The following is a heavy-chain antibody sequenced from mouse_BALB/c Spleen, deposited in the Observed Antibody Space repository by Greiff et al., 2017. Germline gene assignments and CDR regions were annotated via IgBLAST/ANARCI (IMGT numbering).Heavy chain of an antibody. CDR3: ARHHDYDEYYFDY. CDR2: ISSGGST. Sequence: EVKLVESGGGLVKPGGSLKLSCAASGFTFSSYAMSWVRQTPEKRLEWVASISSGGSTYYPDSVKGRFTISRDNARNILYLQMSSLRSEDTAMYYCARHHDYDEYYFDYWGQGTTLTVSS. J-gene: IGHJ2*01. CDR1: GFTFSSYA. D-gene: IGHD2-4*01. V-gene: IGHV5-6-5*01.